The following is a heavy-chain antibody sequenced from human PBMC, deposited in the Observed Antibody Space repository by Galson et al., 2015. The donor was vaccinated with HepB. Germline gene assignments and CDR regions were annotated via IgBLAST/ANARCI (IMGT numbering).Heavy chain of an antibody. CDR3: ARKPPTYYDFFTLKEDYFDY. CDR1: GFTFSSYS. D-gene: IGHD3-3*01. CDR2: ISSSSSTI. J-gene: IGHJ4*02. V-gene: IGHV3-48*02. Sequence: SLRLSCAASGFTFSSYSMNWVRPAPGKGLEWVSYISSSSSTIYYADSVKGRFTISRDNAKNSLYLQMNSLRDEDTAVYYCARKPPTYYDFFTLKEDYFDYWGQGTLVTVSS.